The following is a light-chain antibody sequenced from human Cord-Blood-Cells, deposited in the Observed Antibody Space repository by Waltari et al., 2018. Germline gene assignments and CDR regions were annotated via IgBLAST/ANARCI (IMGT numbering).Light chain of an antibody. J-gene: IGKJ2*01. CDR1: QDISNY. CDR3: QQYDNLPSYT. V-gene: IGKV1-33*01. Sequence: DIQMTQSPSSLSASVGDRVTITCQASQDISNYLNWYQQKPGKAPKLLIYDASNLETWVPSRFSGSGSGTDITFTISSLQPEDIATYYCQQYDNLPSYTFGQGTKLEIK. CDR2: DAS.